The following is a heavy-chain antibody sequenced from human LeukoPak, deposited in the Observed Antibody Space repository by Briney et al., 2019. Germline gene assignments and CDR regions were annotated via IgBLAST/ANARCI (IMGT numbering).Heavy chain of an antibody. J-gene: IGHJ4*02. D-gene: IGHD6-13*01. CDR2: ISSSSSYI. CDR1: GFTFSSYS. Sequence: PGGSLRLSCAASGFTFSSYSMNWVPQAPGKGLEWVSSISSSSSYIYYADSVKGRFTISRDNAKNSLYLQMNSLRAEDTAVYYCARDGRIAAAAIPYFDYWGQGTLVTVSS. V-gene: IGHV3-21*01. CDR3: ARDGRIAAAAIPYFDY.